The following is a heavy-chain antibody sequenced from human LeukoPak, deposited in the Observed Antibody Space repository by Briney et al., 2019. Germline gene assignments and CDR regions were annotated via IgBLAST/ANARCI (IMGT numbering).Heavy chain of an antibody. CDR3: AKDKYYGSGSYYEGYYYYYMDV. J-gene: IGHJ6*03. V-gene: IGHV3-23*01. CDR2: ISGSGGST. CDR1: GFTFSSYA. Sequence: GGSLRLSCAASGFTFSSYAMSWVRQAPGKGLEWVSAISGSGGSTYYADSVKGRFTISRDNSKNTLYLQMNSLRAEDTAVYYCAKDKYYGSGSYYEGYYYYYMDVWGKGTTVTVS. D-gene: IGHD3-10*01.